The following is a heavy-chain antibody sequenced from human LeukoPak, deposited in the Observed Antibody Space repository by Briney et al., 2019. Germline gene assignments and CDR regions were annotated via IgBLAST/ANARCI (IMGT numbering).Heavy chain of an antibody. CDR1: GFTFSHYW. J-gene: IGHJ4*02. CDR3: ARGSSDWYGIDY. CDR2: INIDGTSR. D-gene: IGHD6-19*01. Sequence: GGSLRLSCAASGFTFSHYWMHWVRQVPGKGLVCVSRINIDGTSRSYADSVKGRFTISRDNAKDALYLQMNSPRAEDTAVYYCARGSSDWYGIDYWGQGALVNVSS. V-gene: IGHV3-74*01.